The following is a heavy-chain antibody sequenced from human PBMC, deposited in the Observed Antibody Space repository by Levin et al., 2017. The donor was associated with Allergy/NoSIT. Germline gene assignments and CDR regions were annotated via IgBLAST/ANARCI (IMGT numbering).Heavy chain of an antibody. Sequence: GGSLRLSCAASGFTFDDYAMHWVRQAPGKGLEWVSGISWNSGSIGYADSVKGRFTISRDNAKNSLYLQMNSLRAEDTALYYCAKAPYYYDSSGYHYFDYWGQGTLVTVSS. J-gene: IGHJ4*01. CDR1: GFTFDDYA. CDR2: ISWNSGSI. CDR3: AKAPYYYDSSGYHYFDY. V-gene: IGHV3-9*01. D-gene: IGHD3-22*01.